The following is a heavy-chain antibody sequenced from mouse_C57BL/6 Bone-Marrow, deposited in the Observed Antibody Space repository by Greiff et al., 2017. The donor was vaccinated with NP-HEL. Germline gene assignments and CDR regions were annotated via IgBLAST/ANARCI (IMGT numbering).Heavy chain of an antibody. D-gene: IGHD2-12*01. Sequence: EVHLVESEGGLVQPGSSMKLSCTASGFTFSDYYMAWVRQVPEKGLEWVANINYDGSSTYYLDSLKSRFIISRDNAKNILYLQMSSLKSEDTATYYCARWDSVTSWMDYWGQGTSVTVSS. J-gene: IGHJ4*01. CDR1: GFTFSDYY. V-gene: IGHV5-16*01. CDR3: ARWDSVTSWMDY. CDR2: INYDGSST.